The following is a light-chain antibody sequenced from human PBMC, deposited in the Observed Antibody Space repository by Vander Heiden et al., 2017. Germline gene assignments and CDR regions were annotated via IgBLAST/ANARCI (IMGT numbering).Light chain of an antibody. CDR1: NIGSKS. CDR3: QVWDSSSDHWV. CDR2: DDS. V-gene: IGLV3-21*02. J-gene: IGLJ3*02. Sequence: SSVLTQPPSVSVAPGQTARITCGGNNIGSKSVHWHQQKPGQAPVLVVYDDSDRPSGIPGRFSGSNAGNTAILTISRVEAGDEADYYCQVWDSSSDHWVFGGGTKLTVL.